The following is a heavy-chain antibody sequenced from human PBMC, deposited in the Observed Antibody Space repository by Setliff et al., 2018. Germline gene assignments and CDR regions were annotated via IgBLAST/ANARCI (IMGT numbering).Heavy chain of an antibody. Sequence: TLSLTCTVSGGSVKNHYWSWIRQTPEKGLEWIGFVFYSGDTRYNPSLKSRVTMSVDTSMNQFSLNLNSVTAADTAVYYCARDRTYYASGTYTRWFDYWGQGSLVTVSS. V-gene: IGHV4-59*02. CDR2: VFYSGDT. D-gene: IGHD3-10*01. J-gene: IGHJ4*02. CDR3: ARDRTYYASGTYTRWFDY. CDR1: GGSVKNHY.